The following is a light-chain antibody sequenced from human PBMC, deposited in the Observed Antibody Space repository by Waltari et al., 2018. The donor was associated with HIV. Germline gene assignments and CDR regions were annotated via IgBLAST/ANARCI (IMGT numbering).Light chain of an antibody. Sequence: QSALTQPASVSGSPGQSITISCTGTRSDVGGYNYVSWYQQHPGKAPKLMIYDVSTRPSGVSNRFSGSKSGNTASLTISGLQAEDEADYYCSSYTSTYVFGTGTKVTVL. CDR2: DVS. CDR1: RSDVGGYNY. V-gene: IGLV2-14*01. CDR3: SSYTSTYV. J-gene: IGLJ1*01.